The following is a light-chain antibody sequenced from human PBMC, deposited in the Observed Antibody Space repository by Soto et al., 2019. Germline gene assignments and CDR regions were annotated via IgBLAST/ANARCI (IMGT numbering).Light chain of an antibody. V-gene: IGLV1-44*01. CDR1: SSNIGSNT. J-gene: IGLJ2*01. Sequence: QSVLTQPPSASGTPGQRVTISCSGSSSNIGSNTVNWYQQLPGTAPKLLIYSNNQRPSGVPDRFSGSKSGTSASLAISGFQSEDEADYYCAACDDSLNGVVFGGGTKLTVL. CDR2: SNN. CDR3: AACDDSLNGVV.